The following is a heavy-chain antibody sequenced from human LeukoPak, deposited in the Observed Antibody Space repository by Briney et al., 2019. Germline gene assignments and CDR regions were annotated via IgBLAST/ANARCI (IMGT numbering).Heavy chain of an antibody. V-gene: IGHV1-18*01. CDR2: ISAYNGNT. D-gene: IGHD3-22*01. Sequence: ASVKVSCKASGYTFTSYGISGVRQAPGQGLEWMGWISAYNGNTNYARKLQGRVTMTTDTSTSTAYMELRSLRSDDTAVYYCARSMGYYYDSSGYFQHWGQGTLVTVSS. J-gene: IGHJ1*01. CDR3: ARSMGYYYDSSGYFQH. CDR1: GYTFTSYG.